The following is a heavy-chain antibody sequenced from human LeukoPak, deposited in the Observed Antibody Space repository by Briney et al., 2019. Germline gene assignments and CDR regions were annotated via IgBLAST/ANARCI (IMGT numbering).Heavy chain of an antibody. Sequence: PGGSLRLSCAASGFSFSDYYMSWIRQAPGKGLEWVSYISSSGSYTNYADSVKGRFTISRDNAKNSLYLQMNSLRAEDTAVYYCASIYGSSGYSDYWGQEPWSPSPQ. CDR1: GFSFSDYY. CDR3: ASIYGSSGYSDY. V-gene: IGHV3-11*06. J-gene: IGHJ4*01. CDR2: ISSSGSYT. D-gene: IGHD3-22*01.